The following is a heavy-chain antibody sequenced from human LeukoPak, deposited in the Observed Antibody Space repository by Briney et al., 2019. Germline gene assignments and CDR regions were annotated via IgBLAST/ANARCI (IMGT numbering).Heavy chain of an antibody. CDR2: INPNSGGT. D-gene: IGHD2-15*01. V-gene: IGHV1-2*02. CDR3: ARDRVENCSGGSCYSDLEWLDP. CDR1: GYTFTGYY. J-gene: IGHJ5*02. Sequence: ASVKVSCKASGYTFTGYYMHWVRQAPGQGLEWMGWINPNSGGTNYAQKFQGRVTMTRDTSISTAYMELSRLRSDDTAVYYCARDRVENCSGGSCYSDLEWLDPWGQGTLVTVSS.